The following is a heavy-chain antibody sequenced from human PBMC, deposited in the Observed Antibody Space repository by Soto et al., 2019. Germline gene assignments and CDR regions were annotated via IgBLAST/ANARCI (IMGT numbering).Heavy chain of an antibody. CDR3: ARSDNRNSLYGVDV. CDR2: INHRGSS. Sequence: SETLSLTCAVNGGSLSGYYWSWIRQSPGKGLEWIGEINHRGSSDYNPSLKSRVTISIDASKNHVTLELTSVTAADTAVYYCARSDNRNSLYGVDVWDQGTAVTVSS. D-gene: IGHD1-7*01. CDR1: GGSLSGYY. J-gene: IGHJ6*02. V-gene: IGHV4-34*01.